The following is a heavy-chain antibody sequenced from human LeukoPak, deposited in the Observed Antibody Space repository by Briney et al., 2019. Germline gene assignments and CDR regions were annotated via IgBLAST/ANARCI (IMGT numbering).Heavy chain of an antibody. J-gene: IGHJ6*02. D-gene: IGHD3-10*01. CDR1: GYTFTGYY. V-gene: IGHV1-2*02. Sequence: ASVKVSCKASGYTFTGYYMHWVRQAPGQGLEWMGWINPNSGGTNYAQKFQGRVTMTRDTSISTAYMELSRLRSDDTAVYCCARVTVDYYGSGKYYYYGMDVWGQGTTVTVSS. CDR3: ARVTVDYYGSGKYYYYGMDV. CDR2: INPNSGGT.